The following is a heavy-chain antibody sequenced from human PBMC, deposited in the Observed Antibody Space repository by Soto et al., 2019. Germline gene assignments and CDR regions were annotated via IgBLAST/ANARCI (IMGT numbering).Heavy chain of an antibody. CDR2: INSDGSST. CDR3: ARPIWFGDGFDFDI. V-gene: IGHV3-74*01. Sequence: GGSLRLSCAASVFTFSSYWMHWVRQAPGKGLVWVSRINSDGSSTSYADSVKGRFTISRDNAKNTLYLQMNSLRAEDTAVYYCARPIWFGDGFDFDIWGQGTMVTVSS. J-gene: IGHJ3*02. CDR1: VFTFSSYW. D-gene: IGHD3-10*01.